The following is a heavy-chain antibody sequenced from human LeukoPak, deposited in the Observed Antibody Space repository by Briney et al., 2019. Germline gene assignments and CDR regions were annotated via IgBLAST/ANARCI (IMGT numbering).Heavy chain of an antibody. CDR1: GYTFTGYY. CDR2: INPNSGGT. D-gene: IGHD3-10*01. V-gene: IGHV1-2*06. CDR3: ARVDYYGSGSYYFDY. Sequence: ASVKVSCKASGYTFTGYYMHWVRQAPGQGLEWMGRINPNSGGTNYAQKFQGRVTMTRDTSINTAYMELSRLRSDDTAVYYCARVDYYGSGSYYFDYWGQGTLVTVSS. J-gene: IGHJ4*02.